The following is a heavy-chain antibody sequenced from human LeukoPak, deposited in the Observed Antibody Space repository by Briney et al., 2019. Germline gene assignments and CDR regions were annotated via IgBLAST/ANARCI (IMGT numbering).Heavy chain of an antibody. CDR3: ARAPYCSGGSCYRHPIHFDY. Sequence: ASVKVSCKASGYTFTSYYMHWVRQAPGQGLEWMGIINPSGGSTSYAQKFQGRVTMTRDTSTSTVYMELSSLRSEDTAVYYCARAPYCSGGSCYRHPIHFDYWGQGTLVTVSS. CDR2: INPSGGST. V-gene: IGHV1-46*01. D-gene: IGHD2-15*01. J-gene: IGHJ4*02. CDR1: GYTFTSYY.